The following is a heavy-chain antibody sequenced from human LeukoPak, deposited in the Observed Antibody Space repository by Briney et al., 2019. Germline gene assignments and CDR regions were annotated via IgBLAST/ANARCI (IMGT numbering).Heavy chain of an antibody. D-gene: IGHD7-27*01. CDR3: AKDGNWARFED. CDR2: ITSRSTT. V-gene: IGHV3-23*01. CDR1: GFIFSHYG. J-gene: IGHJ4*02. Sequence: GGTLRLSCAASGFIFSHYGMNWVRQAPGKGLEWVSGITSRSTTYYADSVKGRFTISRDNSKNMVWLQINSPTAEDTVTYYCAKDGNWARFEDWGQGTLVTVSS.